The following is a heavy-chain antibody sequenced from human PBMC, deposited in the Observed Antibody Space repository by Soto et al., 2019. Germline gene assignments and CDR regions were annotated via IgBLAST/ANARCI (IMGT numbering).Heavy chain of an antibody. J-gene: IGHJ6*02. Sequence: GGSLRLSCAASGFTFSSYAMSWVRQAPGKGLEWVSAISGSGGSTYYADSVKGRFTISRDNSKNTLYLQMNSLRAEDTAVYYCVQTGRGPYYYYGMDVWGQGTTVTVSS. D-gene: IGHD3-10*01. V-gene: IGHV3-23*01. CDR1: GFTFSSYA. CDR3: VQTGRGPYYYYGMDV. CDR2: ISGSGGST.